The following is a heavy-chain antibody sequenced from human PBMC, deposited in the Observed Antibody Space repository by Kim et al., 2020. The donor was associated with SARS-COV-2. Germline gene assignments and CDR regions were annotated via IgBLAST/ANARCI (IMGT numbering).Heavy chain of an antibody. V-gene: IGHV5-51*01. D-gene: IGHD2-21*02. CDR3: ARGGDCGGDCNFDY. CDR1: GYDFTGYW. Sequence: GESLKISCRGYGYDFTGYWIGWVRQMPGKGLEWMGLIYPDGSHTRYSPSFQGQVTISVDNSISTAYLQWSSLKASDTAMYYCARGGDCGGDCNFDYWGQGTLVTDSS. CDR2: IYPDGSHT. J-gene: IGHJ4*02.